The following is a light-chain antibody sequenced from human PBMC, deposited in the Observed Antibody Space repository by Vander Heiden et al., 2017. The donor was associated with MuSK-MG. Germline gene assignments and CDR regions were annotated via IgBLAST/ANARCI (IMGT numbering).Light chain of an antibody. CDR2: AAS. J-gene: IGKJ1*01. CDR3: QKYNSAPWT. CDR1: QCISNY. Sequence: DIQMTQSPSSLSASGRDRCTITSRASQCISNYLAWYQQKPGKVPKLLIYAASTLQSGVPSRFSGSVSGTDFTLTISSLQPEDVATYYCQKYNSAPWTFGQGTKVEIK. V-gene: IGKV1-27*01.